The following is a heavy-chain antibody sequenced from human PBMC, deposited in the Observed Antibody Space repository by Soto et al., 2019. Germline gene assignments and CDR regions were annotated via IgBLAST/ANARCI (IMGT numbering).Heavy chain of an antibody. Sequence: GGSLRLSCAASGFTFSSYAMSWVRQAPGKGLEWVSAISGSGGSTYYADSVKGRFTISRDNSKNTLYLQMNSLRAEDTAVYYCAKGSSGSWYDYYYYYMDVWGKGTTVTVSS. CDR3: AKGSSGSWYDYYYYYMDV. CDR1: GFTFSSYA. D-gene: IGHD6-13*01. V-gene: IGHV3-23*01. J-gene: IGHJ6*03. CDR2: ISGSGGST.